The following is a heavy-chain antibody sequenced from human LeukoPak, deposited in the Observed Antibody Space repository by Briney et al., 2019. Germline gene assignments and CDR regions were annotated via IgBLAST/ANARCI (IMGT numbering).Heavy chain of an antibody. Sequence: GGSLRLSCAASGFTFSTYSMNWVRQAPGKGLEWVSTISSINIYYADSVKGRFTISRDNAKNSLYLQMNSLRAEDTAVYYCARDLSSLYYYYKDVWGKGTTVTVSS. CDR1: GFTFSTYS. CDR2: ISSINI. J-gene: IGHJ6*03. V-gene: IGHV3-21*01. CDR3: ARDLSSLYYYYKDV. D-gene: IGHD2-15*01.